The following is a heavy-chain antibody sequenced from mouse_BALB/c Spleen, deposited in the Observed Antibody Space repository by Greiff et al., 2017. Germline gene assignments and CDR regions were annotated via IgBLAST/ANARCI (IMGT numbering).Heavy chain of an antibody. CDR1: GFTFSSYT. CDR3: AREIYYDYDVFAY. J-gene: IGHJ3*01. D-gene: IGHD2-4*01. CDR2: ISSGGGNT. Sequence: EVKLVESGGGLVKPGGSLKLSCAASGFTFSSYTMSWVRQTPEKRLEWVATISSGGGNTYYPDSVKGRFTISRDNAKNNLYLQMSSLRSEDTALYYCAREIYYDYDVFAYWGQGTLVTVSA. V-gene: IGHV5-9*03.